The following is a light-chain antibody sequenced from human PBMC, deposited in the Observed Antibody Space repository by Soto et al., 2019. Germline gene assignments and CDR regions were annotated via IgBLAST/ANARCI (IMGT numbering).Light chain of an antibody. CDR1: QSISSY. J-gene: IGKJ1*01. CDR2: KAS. V-gene: IGKV1-5*03. CDR3: QQYNSYSPT. Sequence: DIQMTQSASSLSASVGDGVTITCRASQSISSYLNWYQQKPGKAPKLLIYKASTLKSGVPSRFSGSGSGTEFTLTISSLQPDHFATYYCQQYNSYSPTFGQGTKVDIK.